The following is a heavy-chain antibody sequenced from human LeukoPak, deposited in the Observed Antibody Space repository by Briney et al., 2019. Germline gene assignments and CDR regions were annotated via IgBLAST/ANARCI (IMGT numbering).Heavy chain of an antibody. V-gene: IGHV3-15*01. CDR3: TTDPYYYDSSGDNKLTP. CDR2: IKSKTDGGTT. J-gene: IGHJ5*02. D-gene: IGHD3-22*01. CDR1: GFIFTNYF. Sequence: KTGGSLRLSCAASGFIFTNYFMSWVRQAPGKGLEWVGRIKSKTDGGTTDYAAPVKGRFTISRDDSKNTLYLQMNSLKTEDTAVYYCTTDPYYYDSSGDNKLTPWGQGTLVTVSS.